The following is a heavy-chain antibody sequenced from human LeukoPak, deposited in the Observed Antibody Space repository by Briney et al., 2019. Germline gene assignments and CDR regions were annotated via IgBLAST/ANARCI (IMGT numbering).Heavy chain of an antibody. CDR1: GYTFTSYD. Sequence: ASVKVSCKASGYTFTSYDINWVRQATGQGLEWMGWMNPNSGNTGYAQKFQGRVTMTRNTSIRTAYMELSSLRSEDTAVYYCARSLRYFDWLLYDYWGQGTLVTVSS. CDR2: MNPNSGNT. V-gene: IGHV1-8*01. D-gene: IGHD3-9*01. CDR3: ARSLRYFDWLLYDY. J-gene: IGHJ4*02.